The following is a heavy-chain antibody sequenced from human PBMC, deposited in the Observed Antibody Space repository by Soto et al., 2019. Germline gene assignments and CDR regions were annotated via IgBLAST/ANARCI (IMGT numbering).Heavy chain of an antibody. CDR3: ARGGYTALLRHYYYYYGMDV. J-gene: IGHJ6*02. CDR2: ISSSGSTI. Sequence: GSLRLSCAASGFTFSSYEMNWVRQAPGKGLEWVSYISSSGSTIYYADSVKGRFTISRDNAKNSLYLRMNSLRAEDTAVYYCARGGYTALLRHYYYYYGMDVWGQGTTVTVSS. CDR1: GFTFSSYE. V-gene: IGHV3-48*03. D-gene: IGHD5-18*01.